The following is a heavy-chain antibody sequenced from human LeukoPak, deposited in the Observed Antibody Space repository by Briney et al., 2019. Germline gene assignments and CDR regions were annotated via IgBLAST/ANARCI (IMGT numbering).Heavy chain of an antibody. CDR1: GFTVSSNY. V-gene: IGHV3-53*01. D-gene: IGHD2-15*01. J-gene: IGHJ2*01. Sequence: TGESLRLSCAASGFTVSSNYMSWVRQAPGKGLEWVSVIYSGGSTYYADSVKGRFTISRDNSKNTLYLQMNSLRAEDTAVYYCARESCSGGSCYSSYWYFDLWGRGTLVTVSS. CDR3: ARESCSGGSCYSSYWYFDL. CDR2: IYSGGST.